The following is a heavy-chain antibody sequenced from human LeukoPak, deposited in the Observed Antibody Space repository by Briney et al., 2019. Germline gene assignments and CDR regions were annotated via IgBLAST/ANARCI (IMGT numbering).Heavy chain of an antibody. CDR3: ARQMAVAGDFDY. V-gene: IGHV4-59*08. D-gene: IGHD6-19*01. J-gene: IGHJ4*02. Sequence: SETLSLTCTVSGGSISSYYWSWIRQPPREGLEWIASIFYTGSSSYNPSLKTRVTISVDTSKNQLFLKLSSVTAADTAVYYCARQMAVAGDFDYWGQGTLVTVSS. CDR1: GGSISSYY. CDR2: IFYTGSS.